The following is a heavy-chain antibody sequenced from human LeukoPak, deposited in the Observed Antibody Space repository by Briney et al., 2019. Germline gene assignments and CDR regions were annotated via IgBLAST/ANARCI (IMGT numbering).Heavy chain of an antibody. V-gene: IGHV3-74*01. J-gene: IGHJ4*02. CDR3: TCIAARRGVDY. D-gene: IGHD6-6*01. CDR1: GLTFSSYW. CDR2: INSDGSST. Sequence: GGSLRLSCAASGLTFSSYWMHWVRQAPGKGLVWVSRINSDGSSTSYADSVKGRFTISRDNAKNTLYLQMNSLRAEDTAVYYCTCIAARRGVDYWGQGTLVTVSS.